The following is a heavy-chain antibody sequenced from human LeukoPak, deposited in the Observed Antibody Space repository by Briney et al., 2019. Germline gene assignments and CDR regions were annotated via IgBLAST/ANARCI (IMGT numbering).Heavy chain of an antibody. CDR1: GFTFSSYN. CDR3: AREGRPFSTSSPLDY. Sequence: GGSLRLSCAASGFTFSSYNMNWVRQAPGKGLEWVSYISNSGSYIYYVDSVKGRFTISRDNAKNSLSLQIHSLRVEDTAVYYRAREGRPFSTSSPLDYWGQGTLVTVSS. V-gene: IGHV3-21*01. CDR2: ISNSGSYI. D-gene: IGHD6-6*01. J-gene: IGHJ4*02.